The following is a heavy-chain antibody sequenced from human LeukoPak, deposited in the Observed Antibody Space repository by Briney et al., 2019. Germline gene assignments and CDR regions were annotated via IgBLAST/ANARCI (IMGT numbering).Heavy chain of an antibody. V-gene: IGHV1-8*01. J-gene: IGHJ5*02. Sequence: ASVKVSCKASGFPFTRYDINWVRQTSAQGLEWMGWMNPNTGNTGYAQKFQGRVTMTRDTSTSTAYMELRDLRSEDTAVYYCVRDGEGVAISVNYWFDPWGQGTLVTASS. CDR3: VRDGEGVAISVNYWFDP. D-gene: IGHD3-10*01. CDR2: MNPNTGNT. CDR1: GFPFTRYD.